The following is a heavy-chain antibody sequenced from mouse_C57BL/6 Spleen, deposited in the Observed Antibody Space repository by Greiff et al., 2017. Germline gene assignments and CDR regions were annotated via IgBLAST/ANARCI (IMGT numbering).Heavy chain of an antibody. CDR1: GYTFTDYY. CDR2: INPNNGGT. D-gene: IGHD4-1*01. J-gene: IGHJ3*01. V-gene: IGHV1-26*01. CDR3: ARNEITGAWFAY. Sequence: EVQLQQSGPELVKPGASVKISCKASGYTFTDYYMNWVKQSHGKSLEWIGDINPNNGGTSYNQKFKGKATLTVDKSSSTAYMERRSLTSEGSAVYDCARNEITGAWFAYWGQGTLVTVSA.